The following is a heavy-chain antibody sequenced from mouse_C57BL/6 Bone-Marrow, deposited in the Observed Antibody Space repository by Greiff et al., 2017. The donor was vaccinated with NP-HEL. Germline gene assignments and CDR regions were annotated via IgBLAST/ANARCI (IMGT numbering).Heavy chain of an antibody. Sequence: EVNVVESGGGLVKPGGSLKLSCAASGFTFSDYGMHWVRQAPEKGLEWVAYISSGSSTIYYADTVKGRFTISRDNAKNTLFLQMTSLRSEDTAMYYCARRWLLNWYFDVWGTGTTVTVSA. CDR1: GFTFSDYG. D-gene: IGHD2-3*01. V-gene: IGHV5-17*01. J-gene: IGHJ1*03. CDR2: ISSGSSTI. CDR3: ARRWLLNWYFDV.